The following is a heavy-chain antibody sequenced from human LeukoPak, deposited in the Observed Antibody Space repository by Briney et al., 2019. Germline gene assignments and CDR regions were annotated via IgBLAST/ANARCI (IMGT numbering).Heavy chain of an antibody. D-gene: IGHD3-22*01. CDR2: ISWNSGSI. Sequence: PGRSLRLSCAASGFTFDDYAMHWVRHAPGKGLEWVSGISWNSGSIGYADSVKGRFTISRDNAKNSLYLQMNSLRAEDTALYYCAKAANRLYDSSLTSSYGMDVWGQGTTVTVSS. CDR1: GFTFDDYA. J-gene: IGHJ6*02. V-gene: IGHV3-9*01. CDR3: AKAANRLYDSSLTSSYGMDV.